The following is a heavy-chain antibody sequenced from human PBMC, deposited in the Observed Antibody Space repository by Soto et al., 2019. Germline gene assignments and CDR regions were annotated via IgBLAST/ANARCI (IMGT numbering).Heavy chain of an antibody. J-gene: IGHJ4*02. Sequence: EVQLLESGGGLIQSGGSLRLSCVASGFTFSTYAMNWVRQAPGKGLEWVSVISGSGGSTYYADSVKGRFTISRDNSKHTLHLHMNSLRDDDTAVYYCAKDVHAGPSAMQCCFDYWGQGSLVTVSS. D-gene: IGHD2-2*01. V-gene: IGHV3-23*01. CDR3: AKDVHAGPSAMQCCFDY. CDR1: GFTFSTYA. CDR2: ISGSGGST.